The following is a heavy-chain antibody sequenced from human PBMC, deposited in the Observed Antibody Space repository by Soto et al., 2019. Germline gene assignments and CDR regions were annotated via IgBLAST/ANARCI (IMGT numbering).Heavy chain of an antibody. CDR1: GFTFSNYV. V-gene: IGHV3-23*01. CDR2: ISGSGGST. CDR3: AESFLSGNYALFDN. D-gene: IGHD1-7*01. J-gene: IGHJ4*02. Sequence: EVQLLESGGGLVQPGGSLRLSCAASGFTFSNYVMSWVRQAPGKGLEWVSGISGSGGSTYYADSVKGRFTISRDNSKNTLYLQMNSLRAEDTAVYYCAESFLSGNYALFDNWGQGTLVTVSS.